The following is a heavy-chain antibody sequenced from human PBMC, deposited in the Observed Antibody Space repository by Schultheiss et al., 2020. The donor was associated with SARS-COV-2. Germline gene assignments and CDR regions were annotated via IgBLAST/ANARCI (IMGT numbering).Heavy chain of an antibody. CDR2: ISSSSSYI. V-gene: IGHV3-21*04. CDR1: GFTVSSNY. J-gene: IGHJ5*02. Sequence: GGSLRLSCAASGFTVSSNYMSWVRQAPGKGLEWVSSISSSSSYIYYADSVKGRFTISRDNSKNTLYLQMNSLRAEDTAVYYCARSLGGWFDPWGQGTLVTVSS. CDR3: ARSLGGWFDP.